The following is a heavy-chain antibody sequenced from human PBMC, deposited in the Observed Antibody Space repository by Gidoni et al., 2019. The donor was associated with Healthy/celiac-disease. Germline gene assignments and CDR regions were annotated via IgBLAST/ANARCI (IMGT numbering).Heavy chain of an antibody. Sequence: QVQLVESGGGVVQPGRSLRLSCAASGFTFRNYGMHWVRQAPGQGLEWVAVIWYDGRNRYYADSVKGRFTISRDNSKNTLYLQMNRLRAEDTAVYYFAGDYAYSSGWYDVFDIWGQGTMVTVSS. J-gene: IGHJ3*02. V-gene: IGHV3-33*01. D-gene: IGHD6-19*01. CDR1: GFTFRNYG. CDR3: AGDYAYSSGWYDVFDI. CDR2: IWYDGRNR.